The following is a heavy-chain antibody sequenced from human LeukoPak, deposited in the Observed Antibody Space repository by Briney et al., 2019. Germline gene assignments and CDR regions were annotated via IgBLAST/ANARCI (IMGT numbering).Heavy chain of an antibody. D-gene: IGHD4-17*01. J-gene: IGHJ3*02. V-gene: IGHV4-39*07. Sequence: SETLSLTCTVSGGSISTYYWSWIRQPPGKGLEWIGSIYYSGSTYYNPSLKSRVTISVDTSKNQFSLKLSSVTAADTAVYYCARGGKRRVYNYGPFDTWGQGTMVTVSS. CDR3: ARGGKRRVYNYGPFDT. CDR2: IYYSGST. CDR1: GGSISTYY.